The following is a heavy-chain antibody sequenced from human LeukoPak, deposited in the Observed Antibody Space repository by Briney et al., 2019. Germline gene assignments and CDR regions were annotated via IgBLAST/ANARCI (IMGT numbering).Heavy chain of an antibody. D-gene: IGHD3-9*01. V-gene: IGHV4-39*07. CDR3: ARGILNYDILTGYTYDAFDV. J-gene: IGHJ3*01. Sequence: SETLSLTCTVSGVSISSSNSYWGWIRQPPGKGLEWIGSIYYTGNTYYNPSLKSRVTLSVDTSKNQFSLKLSSVTAADTAVYYCARGILNYDILTGYTYDAFDVWGQGTMVTVSS. CDR1: GVSISSSNSY. CDR2: IYYTGNT.